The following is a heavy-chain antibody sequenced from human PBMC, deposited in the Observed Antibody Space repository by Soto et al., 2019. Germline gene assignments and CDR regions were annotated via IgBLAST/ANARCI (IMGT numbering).Heavy chain of an antibody. Sequence: QVQLVQSGAEVKKPGSSVKVSCKASGGTFSTSSINWLRQAPGQRPEWMGNILPIFGTADYAQKFQDRVTXTXAXAXXTAKMELRSLFSEDTAVYYCARGHEYGGNSDAFDIWGQGTVVTVSS. J-gene: IGHJ3*02. CDR3: ARGHEYGGNSDAFDI. D-gene: IGHD4-17*01. CDR1: GGTFSTSS. V-gene: IGHV1-69*15. CDR2: ILPIFGTA.